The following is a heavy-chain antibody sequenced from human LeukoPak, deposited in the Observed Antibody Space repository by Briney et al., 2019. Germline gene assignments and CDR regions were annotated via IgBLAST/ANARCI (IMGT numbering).Heavy chain of an antibody. V-gene: IGHV4-34*08. J-gene: IGHJ5*02. CDR3: ATSSCNGGGGFDP. CDR1: GGTFGGYY. CDR2: ISHSGST. Sequence: NPSETLSFTCGVHGGTFGGYYWNWIRQPPGKGMEWIGEISHSGSTNYNPSLKSRVTISVDTSNNQFSLKLTSVTAADTAVYYCATSSCNGGGGFDPWGQGTLVTVS. D-gene: IGHD3-16*01.